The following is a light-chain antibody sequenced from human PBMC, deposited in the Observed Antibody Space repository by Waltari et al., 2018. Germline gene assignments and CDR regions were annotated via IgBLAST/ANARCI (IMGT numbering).Light chain of an antibody. Sequence: EIVLTQSPGTLSLSPGERATLSCRASQSVSSSYLAWYQKKPGQAPRLLIYGASSRATGIPDRFGGSGSGTDFTLTISRLEPEDFAVYYCQQYGSSVTFGQGTRLEIK. J-gene: IGKJ5*01. CDR2: GAS. V-gene: IGKV3-20*01. CDR3: QQYGSSVT. CDR1: QSVSSSY.